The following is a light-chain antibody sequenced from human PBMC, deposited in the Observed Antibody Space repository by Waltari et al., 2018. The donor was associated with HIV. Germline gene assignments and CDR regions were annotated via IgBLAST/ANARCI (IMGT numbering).Light chain of an antibody. CDR2: MNN. CDR1: SSNIGNND. J-gene: IGLJ3*02. CDR3: ATWDDSLYGV. V-gene: IGLV1-44*01. Sequence: QFVLTQPPSASGTPGQTVVISCSGNSSNIGNNDVTWYQLLPGSAPRLLIYMNNYRPSGVPDRFSGSRSGTSASLAINGLQSEDEADYYCATWDDSLYGVFGGGTKLTVV.